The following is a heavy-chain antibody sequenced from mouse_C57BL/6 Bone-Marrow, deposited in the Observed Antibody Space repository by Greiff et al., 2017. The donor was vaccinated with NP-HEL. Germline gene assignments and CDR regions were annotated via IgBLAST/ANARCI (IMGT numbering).Heavy chain of an antibody. Sequence: QVQLQQPGAELVKPGASVKMSCKASGYTFTSYWITWVKQRPGQGLEWIGDIYPGSGSTNYNEKFKSKATLTVDTSSSTAYMQLSSLTSEDSAVYYCARCPIYYYGSSYWYFDVWGTGTTVTVSS. CDR1: GYTFTSYW. CDR3: ARCPIYYYGSSYWYFDV. D-gene: IGHD1-1*01. J-gene: IGHJ1*03. V-gene: IGHV1-55*01. CDR2: IYPGSGST.